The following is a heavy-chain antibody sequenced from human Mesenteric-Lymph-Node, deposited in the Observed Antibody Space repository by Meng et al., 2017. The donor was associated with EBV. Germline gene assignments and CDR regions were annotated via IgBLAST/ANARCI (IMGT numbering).Heavy chain of an antibody. D-gene: IGHD3-10*01. CDR2: INHSGST. CDR1: GGSFSGYY. Sequence: QVQLQRGGAGLLKPSATLSLTGAVYGGSFSGYYWSWIRQPPGKGLEWSGEINHSGSTNYNPSLKSRVTISVDTSKNQFSLKLSSVTAADTAVYYCARGDTMVQGGFDYWGQGTLVTVSS. J-gene: IGHJ4*02. V-gene: IGHV4-34*01. CDR3: ARGDTMVQGGFDY.